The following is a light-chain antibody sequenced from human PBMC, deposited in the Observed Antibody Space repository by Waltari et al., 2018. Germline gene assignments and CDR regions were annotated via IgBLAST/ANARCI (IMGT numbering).Light chain of an antibody. J-gene: IGKJ4*01. Sequence: TCRANQYVKNNLAWFQQKPGKAPKVLIHKASRLESGVPSRFSGSGFGTEFILSISSLQPDDFATYYCQEYDSLPITFGGGTKVEIK. CDR3: QEYDSLPIT. V-gene: IGKV1-5*03. CDR1: QYVKNN. CDR2: KAS.